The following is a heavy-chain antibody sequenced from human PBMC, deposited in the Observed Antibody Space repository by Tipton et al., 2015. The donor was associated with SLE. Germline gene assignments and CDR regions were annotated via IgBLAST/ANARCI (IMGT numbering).Heavy chain of an antibody. CDR1: GGSMSRYY. CDR3: ARGGIYHDDSGNFDY. D-gene: IGHD3-22*01. J-gene: IGHJ4*02. CDR2: VYDIDST. Sequence: TLSLTCSVSGGSMSRYYWSWVRQPPGKGLEWIGYVYDIDSTNYNPSLKSRVTISLDPSKNQFSLKLSSVTAADTAIYYCARGGIYHDDSGNFDYWGQGTLVTVSS. V-gene: IGHV4-59*01.